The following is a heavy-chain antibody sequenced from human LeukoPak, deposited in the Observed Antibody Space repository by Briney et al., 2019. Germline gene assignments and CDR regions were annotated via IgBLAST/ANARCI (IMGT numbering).Heavy chain of an antibody. Sequence: SGTLSLTCAVSGYSISSGYYWGWIRQPPGKGLEWIGSIYHSGSTYYNPSLKSRVTISVDTSKNQFSLKLSSVTAADTAVYYCARQVPSGDIVVVVAANDNWFDPWGQGTLVTVSS. CDR2: IYHSGST. D-gene: IGHD2-15*01. J-gene: IGHJ5*02. CDR1: GYSISSGYY. V-gene: IGHV4-38-2*01. CDR3: ARQVPSGDIVVVVAANDNWFDP.